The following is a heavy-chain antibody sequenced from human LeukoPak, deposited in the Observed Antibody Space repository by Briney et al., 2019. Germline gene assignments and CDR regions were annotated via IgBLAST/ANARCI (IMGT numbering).Heavy chain of an antibody. Sequence: GGSLRLSCAASGFTFSDYYMSWIRQAPGKGLEWVSYISADATTIYQADSVKGRFTISRDNAKNSLYLQMNSLPAEDTAVYYCARRAGAYSHPYDYWGQGTLVTVSS. CDR1: GFTFSDYY. J-gene: IGHJ4*02. D-gene: IGHD4/OR15-4a*01. CDR3: ARRAGAYSHPYDY. V-gene: IGHV3-11*01. CDR2: ISADATTI.